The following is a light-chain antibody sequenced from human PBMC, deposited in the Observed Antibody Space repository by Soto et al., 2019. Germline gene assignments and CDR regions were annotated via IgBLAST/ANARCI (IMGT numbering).Light chain of an antibody. CDR2: DAS. CDR1: ESVSSY. J-gene: IGKJ1*01. CDR3: QHRSNWPET. Sequence: EIVLTQSPATLSLSPGERATLSCRASESVSSYLAWFQQKPGQAPRLLIYDASNRATGIPARFSGSGSGTDFTLTISTLEPEYFAVYYCQHRSNWPETFGQGTRVEVK. V-gene: IGKV3-11*01.